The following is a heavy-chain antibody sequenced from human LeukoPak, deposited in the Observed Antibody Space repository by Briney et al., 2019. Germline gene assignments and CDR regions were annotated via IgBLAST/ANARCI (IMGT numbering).Heavy chain of an antibody. D-gene: IGHD6-13*01. Sequence: PSETLSLTCTVSGGSISSYYWSWIRQPPGNGLEWIGSLYYTGSTYYNPSLKGRVTISVDTSKNQFSLKLSSVTAADTAVYYCARLVPYSSNWYFDYWGQGTLVTVSS. CDR2: LYYTGST. CDR3: ARLVPYSSNWYFDY. CDR1: GGSISSYY. J-gene: IGHJ4*02. V-gene: IGHV4-39*01.